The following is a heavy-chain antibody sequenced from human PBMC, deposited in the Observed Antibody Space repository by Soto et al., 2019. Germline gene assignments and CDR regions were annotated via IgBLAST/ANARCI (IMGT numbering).Heavy chain of an antibody. J-gene: IGHJ4*02. D-gene: IGHD2-2*01. CDR1: GGSFSGYY. Sequence: SETLSLTCAVYGGSFSGYYWSWIRQPPGKGLEWIGEINHSGSTNYNPSLKSRVTISVDTSKNQFSLKLSSVTAADTAGYYCARGGPSGGEVPAAMNYWGQGTLVTVSS. CDR2: INHSGST. CDR3: ARGGPSGGEVPAAMNY. V-gene: IGHV4-34*01.